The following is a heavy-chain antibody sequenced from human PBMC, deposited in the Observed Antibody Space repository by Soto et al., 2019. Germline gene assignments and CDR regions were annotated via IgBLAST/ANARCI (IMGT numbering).Heavy chain of an antibody. V-gene: IGHV3-33*01. CDR3: AGVCSSTSCYGS. CDR2: IWYDGSNK. J-gene: IGHJ4*02. D-gene: IGHD2-2*01. CDR1: GFTFSSYG. Sequence: QVQLVESGGGVVQPGRSLRLSCAASGFTFSSYGMHWVRQAPGKGLEWVAVIWYDGSNKYYADSVKGRFTISRDNSMTTLYLQMNSLRAEATAVYYCAGVCSSTSCYGSWGQGTLVTFAA.